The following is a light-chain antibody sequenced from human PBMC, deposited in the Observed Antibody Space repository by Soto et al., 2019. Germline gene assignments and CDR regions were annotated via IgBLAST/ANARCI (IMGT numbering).Light chain of an antibody. J-gene: IGKJ1*01. CDR3: QQYNNYLT. Sequence: DTQMTQSPSTLSASVGDRVTITCRASQSVNSWLAWYQLKPGKAPKLLIYKASSLESGVPSRFSGSGSGTEFTLTISSLQPDDFATYYCQQYNNYLTFGQGTKVEIK. CDR2: KAS. V-gene: IGKV1-5*03. CDR1: QSVNSW.